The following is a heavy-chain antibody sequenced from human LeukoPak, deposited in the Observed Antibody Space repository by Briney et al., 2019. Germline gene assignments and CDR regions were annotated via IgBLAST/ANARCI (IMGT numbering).Heavy chain of an antibody. V-gene: IGHV1-69*04. D-gene: IGHD1-26*01. CDR3: ARGGSGSFDY. CDR2: IVPILGIA. CDR1: GGTFSSYA. Sequence: ASVKVSCKASGGTFSSYAISWVRQAPGQGLEWMGRIVPILGIANYAQKFQGRVTITADKSTSTAYMELSSLRSEDTAVYYCARGGSGSFDYWGQGTLVTVSS. J-gene: IGHJ4*02.